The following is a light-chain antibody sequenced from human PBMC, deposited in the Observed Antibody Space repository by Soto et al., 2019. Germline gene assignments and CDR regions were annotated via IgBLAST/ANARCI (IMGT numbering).Light chain of an antibody. J-gene: IGLJ1*01. CDR1: SSDVGGYNY. V-gene: IGLV2-14*01. Sequence: QSALTQPASVSGSPGQSITISCTGTSSDVGGYNYVSWYQQHPGKAPKLMIYEVSNRPSGVSNRFSGSKSGNTASLTISGRLAADEDDYYCSTYTSSSTPFVFGAGTKVTVL. CDR3: STYTSSSTPFV. CDR2: EVS.